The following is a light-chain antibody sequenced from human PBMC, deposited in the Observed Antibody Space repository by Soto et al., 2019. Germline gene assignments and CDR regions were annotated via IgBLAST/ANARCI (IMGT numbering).Light chain of an antibody. J-gene: IGLJ2*01. CDR3: SSWHNRLRGVV. CDR2: DNS. Sequence: QSPLTQPPSLSSAPGQTVTISCYGSGSTIGTNSVSWYQQILGTAPKLLIFDNSKRPSGIPDRFSGSKSGGSATLTIAGLQTGDEGDYFCSSWHNRLRGVVFGGGTKLTVL. CDR1: GSTIGTNS. V-gene: IGLV1-51*01.